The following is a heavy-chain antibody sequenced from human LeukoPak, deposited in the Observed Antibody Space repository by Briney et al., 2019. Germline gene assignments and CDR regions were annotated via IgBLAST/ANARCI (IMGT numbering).Heavy chain of an antibody. CDR1: GFTSSDYY. CDR2: ISSSGSTI. CDR3: AREHSGYEINFDY. Sequence: NAGGSLRLSCAASGFTSSDYYMSWIRQAPGKGLEWFSYISSSGSTIYYADSVKGRFTISRDNAKNSLYLQMNSLRAEDTGVYYCAREHSGYEINFDYWGQGTLVTVSS. J-gene: IGHJ4*02. D-gene: IGHD5-12*01. V-gene: IGHV3-11*01.